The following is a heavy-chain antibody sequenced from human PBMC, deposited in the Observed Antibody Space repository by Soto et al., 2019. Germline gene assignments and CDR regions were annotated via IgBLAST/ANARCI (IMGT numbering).Heavy chain of an antibody. D-gene: IGHD4-17*01. J-gene: IGHJ5*02. Sequence: PSETLSLTCTVSGGSISSGGYYWSWIRQHPGKGLEWIGYIYYSGSTYYNPSLKSRVTISVDTSKNQFSLKLSSVTAADTAVYYCARAKGPANYGDRNWFDPWGQGTLVTVSS. CDR1: GGSISSGGYY. V-gene: IGHV4-31*03. CDR2: IYYSGST. CDR3: ARAKGPANYGDRNWFDP.